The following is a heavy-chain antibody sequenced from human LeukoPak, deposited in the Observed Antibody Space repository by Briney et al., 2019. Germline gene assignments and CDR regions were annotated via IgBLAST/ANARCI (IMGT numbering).Heavy chain of an antibody. V-gene: IGHV4-39*07. D-gene: IGHD1/OR15-1a*01. CDR1: GGSVGSGSYY. Sequence: SETLSLTCTVSGGSVGSGSYYWSWIRQSPGQGLEWIGNVYYSGSAYCNPSLKSRVTMSLDTSKNQFSLKLSSVTAADTAVYYCARKPIINNAWYYFDCWGQGIMVAVSS. CDR2: VYYSGSA. J-gene: IGHJ4*02. CDR3: ARKPIINNAWYYFDC.